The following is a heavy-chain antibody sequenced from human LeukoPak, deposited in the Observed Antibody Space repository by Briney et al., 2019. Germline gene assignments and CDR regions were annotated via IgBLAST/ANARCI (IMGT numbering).Heavy chain of an antibody. Sequence: ASVKVSSKASGYTFINYGINWVRQAPGQGLGWMGWLSVYNGNTNYLQTLQGRVTITTDTSTSTAYMELRSLRSDDTAVYYCARVENMVRGAQSRYYYTMDVWGQGTTVTVSS. V-gene: IGHV1-18*01. CDR2: LSVYNGNT. CDR1: GYTFINYG. J-gene: IGHJ6*02. CDR3: ARVENMVRGAQSRYYYTMDV. D-gene: IGHD3-10*01.